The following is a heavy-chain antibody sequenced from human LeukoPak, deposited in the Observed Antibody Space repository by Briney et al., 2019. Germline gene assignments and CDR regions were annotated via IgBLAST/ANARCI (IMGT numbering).Heavy chain of an antibody. D-gene: IGHD3-22*01. CDR1: GGTFSSHA. J-gene: IGHJ4*02. CDR3: ARDHGSGYYYGPGY. V-gene: IGHV1-69*04. CDR2: IIPILGIA. Sequence: SVKVSCKASGGTFSSHAISWVRQAPGQGLEWMGRIIPILGIANYAQKFQGRVTISADTSTSTAYMELSSLTSEDTAVFYCARDHGSGYYYGPGYWGQGTLVTVSS.